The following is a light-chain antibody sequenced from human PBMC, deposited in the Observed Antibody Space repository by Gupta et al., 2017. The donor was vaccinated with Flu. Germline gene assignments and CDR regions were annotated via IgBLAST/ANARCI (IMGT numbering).Light chain of an antibody. Sequence: DIQMTQSPSSLSASVGDRVTVTCRASQDIRRSLGWYQQQAGKVPKRLIYGASHLESGVASRFSGSGSGTEFTLTINNLQPEDVATYYCLQHENYPFTFGHGTKVDL. CDR3: LQHENYPFT. J-gene: IGKJ3*01. V-gene: IGKV1-17*02. CDR1: QDIRRS. CDR2: GAS.